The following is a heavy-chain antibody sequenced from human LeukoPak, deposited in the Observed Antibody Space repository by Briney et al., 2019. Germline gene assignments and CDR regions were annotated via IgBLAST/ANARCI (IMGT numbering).Heavy chain of an antibody. CDR2: ISSGGSYI. D-gene: IGHD6-19*01. J-gene: IGHJ4*02. CDR1: GFTFSSYC. Sequence: GGSLRLSCAASGFTFSSYCMNWVRQAPGKGLEWVSSISSGGSYINYADSVKGRFTISRDNAKNSLYLQMNSLRADDTAVYYCARDGSGWHYFDYWGQGTLVTVSS. CDR3: ARDGSGWHYFDY. V-gene: IGHV3-21*01.